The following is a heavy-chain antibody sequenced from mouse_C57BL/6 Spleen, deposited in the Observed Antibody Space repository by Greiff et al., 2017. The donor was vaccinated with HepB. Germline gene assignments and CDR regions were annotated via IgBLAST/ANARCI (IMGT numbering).Heavy chain of an antibody. J-gene: IGHJ3*01. Sequence: QVQLQQSGAELVRPGTSVKVSCKASGYAFTNFLIEWVKQRPRQGLEWIGVINPGSGGTNYNEKFKGKATLTADKSSSTAYMQLSSRTSEDSAVYFCARSRNYYGSSSAWFAYWGQGTLVTVSA. CDR1: GYAFTNFL. V-gene: IGHV1-54*01. CDR3: ARSRNYYGSSSAWFAY. CDR2: INPGSGGT. D-gene: IGHD1-1*01.